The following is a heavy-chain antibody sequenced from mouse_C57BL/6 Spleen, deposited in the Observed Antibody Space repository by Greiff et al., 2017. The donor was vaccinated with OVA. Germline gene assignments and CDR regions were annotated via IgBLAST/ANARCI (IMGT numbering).Heavy chain of an antibody. D-gene: IGHD2-2*01. CDR1: GFTIKDDY. V-gene: IGHV14-4*01. CDR2: IDPENGDT. Sequence: EVQLVESGAELVRPGASVKLSCTASGFTIKDDYMHWVKQRPEQGLEWIGWIDPENGDTEYASKFQGKATITADTSSNTAYLQLSSLTSEDTAVYYCTTLYGYDRVDYWGQGTTLTVSS. J-gene: IGHJ2*01. CDR3: TTLYGYDRVDY.